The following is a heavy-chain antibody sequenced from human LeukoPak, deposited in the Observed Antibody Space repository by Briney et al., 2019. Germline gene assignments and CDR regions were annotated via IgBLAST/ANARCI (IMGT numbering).Heavy chain of an antibody. J-gene: IGHJ4*02. CDR2: INPSGGST. D-gene: IGHD4-23*01. CDR3: ARFGGNSGAPGY. V-gene: IGHV1-46*01. CDR1: GYTFTSYY. Sequence: GASVKVSCKASGYTFTSYYMHWVRQAPGQGLEWMGIINPSGGSTSYAQKFQGRVAMTRVTSTSTVYMELSSLRSEDTAVYYCARFGGNSGAPGYWGQGTLVTVSS.